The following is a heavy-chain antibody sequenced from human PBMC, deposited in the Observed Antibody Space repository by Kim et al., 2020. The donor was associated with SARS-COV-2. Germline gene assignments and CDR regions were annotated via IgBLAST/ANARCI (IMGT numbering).Heavy chain of an antibody. J-gene: IGHJ3*02. CDR3: ARSYAGGYRGAFDI. D-gene: IGHD2-8*02. V-gene: IGHV3-30*04. CDR1: GFTFSSYA. CDR2: ISYDGSNK. Sequence: GGSLRLSCAASGFTFSSYAMHWVRQAPGKGLEWVAVISYDGSNKYYADSVKGRFTISRDNSKNTLYLQMNSLRAEDTAVYYCARSYAGGYRGAFDIWGQGTMVTVSS.